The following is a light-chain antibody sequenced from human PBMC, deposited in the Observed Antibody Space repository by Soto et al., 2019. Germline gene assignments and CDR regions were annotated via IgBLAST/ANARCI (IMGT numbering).Light chain of an antibody. CDR2: GAA. CDR1: QSVFSS. J-gene: IGKJ4*02. Sequence: EIVMTQSPATLSVSPGERVTLSCRASQSVFSSLAWYQQKPGQAPRLLIYGAATRATGSPARFRGSGSGTDFTLTISRLQSEDFAVYVCQYYHTWPAFGRGTGVEIK. V-gene: IGKV3-15*01. CDR3: QYYHTWPA.